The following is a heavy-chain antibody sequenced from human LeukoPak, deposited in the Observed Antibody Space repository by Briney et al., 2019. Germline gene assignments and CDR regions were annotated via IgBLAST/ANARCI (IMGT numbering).Heavy chain of an antibody. CDR1: GYTFTGYY. J-gene: IGHJ4*02. CDR2: INPNNGGT. V-gene: IGHV1-2*06. Sequence: ASVKVSCKASGYTFTGYYMHWVRQAPGQGLEWMGRINPNNGGTNYAKKFQGSVTMTRDTSISTAYMELSRLRFDDTAVYYCAVVSGNGAYDYWGQGTLVTVSS. D-gene: IGHD4-23*01. CDR3: AVVSGNGAYDY.